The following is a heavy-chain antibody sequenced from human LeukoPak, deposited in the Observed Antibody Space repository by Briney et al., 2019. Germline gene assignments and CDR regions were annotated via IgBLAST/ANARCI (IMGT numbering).Heavy chain of an antibody. CDR2: INPNSGGT. J-gene: IGHJ4*02. V-gene: IGHV1-2*02. Sequence: RASVKVSCKASGYTFTGYYMHWVRQAPGQGLEWMGWINPNSGGTNYAQKFQGRVTMTRDTSISTAYMELSRLRSDDTAVYYCARSFHYYAPPFDYWGQGTLVTVSS. CDR1: GYTFTGYY. D-gene: IGHD3-10*01. CDR3: ARSFHYYAPPFDY.